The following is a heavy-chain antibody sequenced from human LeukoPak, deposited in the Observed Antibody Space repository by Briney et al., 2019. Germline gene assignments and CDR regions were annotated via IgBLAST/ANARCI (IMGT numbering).Heavy chain of an antibody. V-gene: IGHV4-34*01. CDR3: ASRVGATTHYYYMDV. CDR2: INHGGST. J-gene: IGHJ6*03. Sequence: SETLSLTCAVYGGSFSGYYWSWIRQPPGKGLEWIGEINHGGSTNYNPSLKSRVTISVDTSKNQFSLKLSSVTAADTAVYYCASRVGATTHYYYMDVWGKGTTVTVSS. CDR1: GGSFSGYY. D-gene: IGHD1-26*01.